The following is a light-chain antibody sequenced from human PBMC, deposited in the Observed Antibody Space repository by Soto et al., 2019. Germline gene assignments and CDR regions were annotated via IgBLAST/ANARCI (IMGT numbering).Light chain of an antibody. CDR2: GAS. J-gene: IGKJ5*01. V-gene: IGKV3-20*01. Sequence: IGLTHSEGIFSLSPCERASLSLGVSHSISSSFLAWYQQKPGQAPRLLIYGASSRATGIPARFSGTGSETDFTLTISRLEPEDFAVYYCQQYGSSPRTFGQGTRLEIK. CDR1: HSISSSF. CDR3: QQYGSSPRT.